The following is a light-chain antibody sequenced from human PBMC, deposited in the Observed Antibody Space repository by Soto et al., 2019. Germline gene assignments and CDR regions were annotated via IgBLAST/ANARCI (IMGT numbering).Light chain of an antibody. J-gene: IGKJ1*01. Sequence: DIQMTQSPSSLSASVGDRVIITCRASQSISSYLNWYQQKPGKAPKLLIYAASRLQSGVPSRFSGSGSGTEFTLTISSLQPDDFATYYCQQYNSYSWTFGQGTKVDIK. V-gene: IGKV1-39*01. CDR3: QQYNSYSWT. CDR1: QSISSY. CDR2: AAS.